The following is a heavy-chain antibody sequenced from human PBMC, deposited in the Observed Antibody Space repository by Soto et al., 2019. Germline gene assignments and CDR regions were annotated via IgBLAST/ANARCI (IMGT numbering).Heavy chain of an antibody. D-gene: IGHD3-16*02. CDR3: ARGGRWGSYRPTWFDY. Sequence: QVQLVESGGGVVQPGRSLRLSCAASGFTFSSYGMHWVRQAPGKGLEWVAVIWYDGSNKYYADSVKGRFTISRDNSKNTLYLQMNSLRAEDTAVYYCARGGRWGSYRPTWFDYWGQGTLVTVSS. CDR1: GFTFSSYG. V-gene: IGHV3-33*01. CDR2: IWYDGSNK. J-gene: IGHJ4*02.